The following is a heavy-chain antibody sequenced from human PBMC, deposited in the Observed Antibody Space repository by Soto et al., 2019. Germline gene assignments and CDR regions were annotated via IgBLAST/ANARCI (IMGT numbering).Heavy chain of an antibody. J-gene: IGHJ3*02. Sequence: GGSLILCCAASGFTCGSYAMSWVRQAPGKGLEWVSAISSSSSYTYYADSVKGRFTISRDNAKNTLYLQMNSLRAEDTAVYYCTRDTRITMVRTAAFDIWGQGTMVTVSS. V-gene: IGHV3-21*01. D-gene: IGHD3-10*01. CDR3: TRDTRITMVRTAAFDI. CDR1: GFTCGSYA. CDR2: ISSSSSYT.